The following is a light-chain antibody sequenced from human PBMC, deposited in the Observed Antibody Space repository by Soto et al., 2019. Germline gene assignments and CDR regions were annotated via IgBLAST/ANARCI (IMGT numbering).Light chain of an antibody. CDR2: DPS. V-gene: IGKV3-11*01. CDR3: HQRQYWPPIT. J-gene: IGKJ5*01. Sequence: VVLTQSPATLSLSPGERATLSCRTSLSVSVYLDWYQQKPGQAPRLLISDPSNRATGIPARFSGSGSGTDFTLTISSLEPEDFAVYYCHQRQYWPPITFGQGTRLEIK. CDR1: LSVSVY.